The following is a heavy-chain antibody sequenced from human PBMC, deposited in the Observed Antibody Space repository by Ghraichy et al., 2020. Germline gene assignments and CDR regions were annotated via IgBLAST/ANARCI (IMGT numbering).Heavy chain of an antibody. Sequence: ASVKVSCKASGYTFTSYYIHWVRQAPGQGLEWMGIINPSGGSTSYAQKFQGRVTMTRDTSTSTVYMELSSLRSEDTAVYYCARGLRGGYGGYYYYYGMDVWGQGTTVTVSS. D-gene: IGHD3-22*01. J-gene: IGHJ6*02. V-gene: IGHV1-46*01. CDR3: ARGLRGGYGGYYYYYGMDV. CDR1: GYTFTSYY. CDR2: INPSGGST.